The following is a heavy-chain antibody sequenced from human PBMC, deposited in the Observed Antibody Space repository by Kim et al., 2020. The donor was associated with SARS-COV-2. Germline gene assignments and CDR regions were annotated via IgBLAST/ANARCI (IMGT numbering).Heavy chain of an antibody. D-gene: IGHD6-19*01. V-gene: IGHV4-59*13. CDR2: IYYSGSP. CDR3: ARVLEGYSSGWHFDY. CDR1: GGSISSYY. Sequence: SETLSLTCTVSGGSISSYYWSWIRQPQGKGLGWIGNIYYSGSPNYNPSLKSLVTISVDTSKNQSSLKMSSVTAADTAVYYCARVLEGYSSGWHFDYWGQGTLVTVSS. J-gene: IGHJ4*02.